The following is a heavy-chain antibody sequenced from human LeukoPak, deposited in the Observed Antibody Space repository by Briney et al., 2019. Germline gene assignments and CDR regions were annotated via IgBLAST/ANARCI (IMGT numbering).Heavy chain of an antibody. CDR1: GFTFSSYS. Sequence: GGSLRLSCAASGFTFSSYSMNWVRQAPGKGLEWVSSISSSSSYIYYADSVKGRFTISRDNAKNSLYLQMNSLRAEDTAVYYCATAPEGRIAVAGAGVLDYWGQGTLVTVSS. V-gene: IGHV3-21*01. CDR3: ATAPEGRIAVAGAGVLDY. CDR2: ISSSSSYI. J-gene: IGHJ4*02. D-gene: IGHD6-19*01.